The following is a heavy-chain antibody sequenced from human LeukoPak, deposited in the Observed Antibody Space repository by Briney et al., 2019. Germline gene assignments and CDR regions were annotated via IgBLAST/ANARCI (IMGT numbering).Heavy chain of an antibody. CDR1: GFTFSSSA. Sequence: GGSLRLSCAASGFTFSSSAMSWVRQVPGKGLEWVSGISASGGSTSYADSVGGRFTISRDNSKSTLCLQMNSLRAEDTAVYYCAKQLGYCSDGSCYFPYWGQGTLVTVSS. V-gene: IGHV3-23*01. D-gene: IGHD2-15*01. CDR2: ISASGGST. J-gene: IGHJ4*02. CDR3: AKQLGYCSDGSCYFPY.